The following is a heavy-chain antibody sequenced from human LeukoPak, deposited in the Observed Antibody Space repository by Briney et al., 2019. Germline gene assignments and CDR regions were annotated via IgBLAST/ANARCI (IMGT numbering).Heavy chain of an antibody. J-gene: IGHJ4*02. D-gene: IGHD5-12*01. CDR1: GYSFGSFD. CDR3: AREGGYDLGDY. CDR2: ISAYNGNT. Sequence: ASVKVSCKASGYSFGSFDVNWVRQAPGQGLEWMGWISAYNGNTNYAQKLQGRVTMTTDTSTSTAYMELRSLRSDDTAVYYCAREGGYDLGDYWGQGTLVTVSS. V-gene: IGHV1-18*01.